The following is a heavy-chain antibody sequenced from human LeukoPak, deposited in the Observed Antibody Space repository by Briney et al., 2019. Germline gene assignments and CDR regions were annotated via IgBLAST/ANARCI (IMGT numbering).Heavy chain of an antibody. J-gene: IGHJ4*02. CDR1: GFTFSSYG. CDR3: AKARKGYSGYGFDY. CDR2: ISGSGGST. Sequence: GGTLRLSCAASGFTFSSYGMSWVRQAPGKGLEWVSAISGSGGSTYYADSVKGRFTISRDNSKNTLYLQMNSLRAEDTAVYYCAKARKGYSGYGFDYWGQGTLVTVSS. V-gene: IGHV3-23*01. D-gene: IGHD5-12*01.